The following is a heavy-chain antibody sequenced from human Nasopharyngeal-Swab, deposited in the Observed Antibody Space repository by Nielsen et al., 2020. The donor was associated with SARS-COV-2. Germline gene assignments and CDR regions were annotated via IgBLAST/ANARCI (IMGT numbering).Heavy chain of an antibody. J-gene: IGHJ6*03. Sequence: GESLKISCAASGFTFSSYGMHWVRQAPGKGLEWVAVIWYDGSNKYYADSVKGRFTISRDNSKNTLYLQMNSLRVEDTAVYYCARDQGYMDVWGKGTTVTVSS. V-gene: IGHV3-33*01. CDR1: GFTFSSYG. CDR3: ARDQGYMDV. CDR2: IWYDGSNK.